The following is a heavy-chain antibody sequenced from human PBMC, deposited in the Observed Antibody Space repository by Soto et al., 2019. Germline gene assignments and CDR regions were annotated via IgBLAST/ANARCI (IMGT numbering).Heavy chain of an antibody. J-gene: IGHJ3*02. CDR1: GYSFTSYW. CDR2: IYPDDSDN. V-gene: IGHV5-51*01. Sequence: GESLKISCKGSGYSFTSYWIVWVRQMPGKGLEWMGIIYPDDSDNRYSPSFQGQVTISADKSIRTAYLQWSSLKASDTAMYYCARHYYYGSGRANDAFDIWGQGTMVTVSS. D-gene: IGHD3-10*01. CDR3: ARHYYYGSGRANDAFDI.